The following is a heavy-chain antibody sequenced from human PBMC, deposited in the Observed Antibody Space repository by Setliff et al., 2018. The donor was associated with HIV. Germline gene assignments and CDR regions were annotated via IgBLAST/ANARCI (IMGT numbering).Heavy chain of an antibody. Sequence: ASETLSLTCTVSGGSISSYYWSWIRQPPGKGLEWIGYIYYSGSTNYNPSLKSRVTISVDTSKNQFSLKVTSVTAADTAVYYCARHLTPLLVVVSWGQGTLVTVSS. CDR2: IYYSGST. D-gene: IGHD2-15*01. CDR3: ARHLTPLLVVVS. CDR1: GGSISSYY. V-gene: IGHV4-59*08. J-gene: IGHJ4*02.